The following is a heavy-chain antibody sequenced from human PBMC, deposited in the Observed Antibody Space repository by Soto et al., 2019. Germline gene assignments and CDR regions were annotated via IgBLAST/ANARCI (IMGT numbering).Heavy chain of an antibody. V-gene: IGHV4-39*01. CDR1: GGSISSSSYY. J-gene: IGHJ4*02. D-gene: IGHD4-4*01. Sequence: QLQLQESGPGLVKPSETLSLTCTVSGGSISSSSYYWGWIRQPPGKGLEWIGSIYYSGSTYYNPSLKSRVTISVDTSKNQFSLKLSSVTAADTAVYYCASYSNYRRDLDYWCQGTLVTVSS. CDR2: IYYSGST. CDR3: ASYSNYRRDLDY.